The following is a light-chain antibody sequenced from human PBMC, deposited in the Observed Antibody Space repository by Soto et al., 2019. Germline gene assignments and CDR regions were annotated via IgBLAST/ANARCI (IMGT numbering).Light chain of an antibody. V-gene: IGKV3-20*01. J-gene: IGKJ2*01. CDR3: QQFDDSRPAFT. CDR2: GAS. CDR1: QTVNSRY. Sequence: ESVLTQSPGTLSLSPGERATLSCRASQTVNSRYSTWYQHKPGQAPRLLIYGASIRATGIPDRFSGSRSGADFSLTITRLEPEDSAVYYCQQFDDSRPAFTFGQGTKLEI.